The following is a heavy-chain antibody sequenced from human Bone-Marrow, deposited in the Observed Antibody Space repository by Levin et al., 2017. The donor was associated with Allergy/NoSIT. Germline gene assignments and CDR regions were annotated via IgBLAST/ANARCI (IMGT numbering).Heavy chain of an antibody. V-gene: IGHV5-51*01. CDR2: IYPGDSDT. CDR1: GYSFTSYW. CDR3: ARQPYIAVAGSSYMDV. Sequence: KVSCKGSGYSFTSYWIGWVRQMPGKGLEWMGIIYPGDSDTRYSPSFQGQVTISADKSISTAYLQWSSLKASDTAMYYCARQPYIAVAGSSYMDVWGKGTTVTVSS. J-gene: IGHJ6*03. D-gene: IGHD6-19*01.